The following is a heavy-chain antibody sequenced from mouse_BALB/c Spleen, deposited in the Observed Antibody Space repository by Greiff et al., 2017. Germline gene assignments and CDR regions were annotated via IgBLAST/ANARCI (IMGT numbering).Heavy chain of an antibody. D-gene: IGHD2-1*01. J-gene: IGHJ4*01. CDR3: ARRNYGKGMDY. CDR1: GFTFSSYT. CDR2: ISNGGGST. V-gene: IGHV5-12-2*01. Sequence: DVKLVESGGGLVQPGGSLKLSCAASGFTFSSYTMSWVRQTPEKRLEWVAYISNGGGSTYYPDTVKGRFTISRDNAKNTLYLQMSSLKSEDTAMYYCARRNYGKGMDYWGQGTSVTVSS.